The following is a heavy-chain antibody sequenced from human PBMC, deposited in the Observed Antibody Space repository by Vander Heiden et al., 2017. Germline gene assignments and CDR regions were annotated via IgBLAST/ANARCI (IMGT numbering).Heavy chain of an antibody. CDR1: GFTFSTSA. J-gene: IGHJ4*02. Sequence: EVQLLESGGGLVQPGGSLRLSCSASGFTFSTSAIGRVRQAPGRGLEWVSSMSGSGGSTYYADSVKGRFTISRDNSKNTLYLQMNSLRAEDTAVYYCAKDRWFGESHNRFDSWGQGTLVTVSP. D-gene: IGHD3-10*01. CDR3: AKDRWFGESHNRFDS. CDR2: MSGSGGST. V-gene: IGHV3-23*01.